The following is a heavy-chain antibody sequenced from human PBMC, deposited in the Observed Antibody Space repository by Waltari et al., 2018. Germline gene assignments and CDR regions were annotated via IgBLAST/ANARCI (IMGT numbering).Heavy chain of an antibody. D-gene: IGHD6-19*01. CDR2: IGGSGGNT. CDR1: GFTFDVYA. CDR3: VKDRTTVPGNVNWFDP. V-gene: IGHV3-23*01. Sequence: EVQLLESGGGLVQLGGSRRLSCKASGFTFDVYAMNWVRQAPGQGLGWVAVIGGSGGNTFYADSVKGRFTISRDNSKNMVYLQMNTLRVEDTATYFCVKDRTTVPGNVNWFDPWGQGTLLTVSS. J-gene: IGHJ5*02.